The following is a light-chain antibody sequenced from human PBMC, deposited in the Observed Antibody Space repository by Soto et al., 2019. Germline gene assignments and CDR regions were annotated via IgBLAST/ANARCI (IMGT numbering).Light chain of an antibody. CDR3: SSFTSRFTFV. CDR2: EVT. J-gene: IGLJ1*01. CDR1: RSDVGAYNY. V-gene: IGLV2-14*01. Sequence: QSVLTQPASVSGAPGQSIAISCTGTRSDVGAYNYVSWYQQDAGKAPKLMISEVTNRPSGVSDRFSGSKSGNTASLTISGLQAEDEADYYCSSFTSRFTFVFGTGTKVTVL.